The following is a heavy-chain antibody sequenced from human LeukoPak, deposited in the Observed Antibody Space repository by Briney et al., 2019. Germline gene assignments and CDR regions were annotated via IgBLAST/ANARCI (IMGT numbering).Heavy chain of an antibody. Sequence: GSLRLSCAASGFTFSSYAMSWVRQAPGKGLEWVSAISGSGGSTYYADSVKGRFTISRDNSKNTLYLQMNSLRAEDTAIYYCARVLANYYYYMDVWGKGTTVTVSS. J-gene: IGHJ6*03. CDR1: GFTFSSYA. CDR3: ARVLANYYYYMDV. CDR2: ISGSGGST. V-gene: IGHV3-23*01.